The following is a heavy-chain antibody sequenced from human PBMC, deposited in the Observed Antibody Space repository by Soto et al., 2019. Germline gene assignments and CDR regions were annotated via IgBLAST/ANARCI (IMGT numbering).Heavy chain of an antibody. Sequence: SETLSLTXTVSGGSIRSGGYYWSWVRQSPRRGLEWIGNIYYSGSTYYNPSLKSRLTISVDTSKNQFSLNLSSVTAADTAVYYCARDRLMATAGTARHYFGLDVWGQGTTVTAP. CDR1: GGSIRSGGYY. J-gene: IGHJ6*02. V-gene: IGHV4-31*02. CDR3: ARDRLMATAGTARHYFGLDV. CDR2: IYYSGST. D-gene: IGHD5-18*01.